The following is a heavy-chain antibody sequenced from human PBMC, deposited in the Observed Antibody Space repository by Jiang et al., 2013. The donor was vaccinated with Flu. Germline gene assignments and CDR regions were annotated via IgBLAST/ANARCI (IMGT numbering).Heavy chain of an antibody. D-gene: IGHD6-19*01. Sequence: QLVESGGGLVQPGGSLRLSCAASGFTFSSYAMSWVRQAPGKGLEWVSAISGSGGSTYYADSVKGRFTISRDNSKNTLYLQMNSLRAEDTAVYYCAKVLGSSSGWYYYGMDVWGQGTTVTVSS. CDR1: GFTFSSYA. CDR2: ISGSGGST. J-gene: IGHJ6*02. V-gene: IGHV3-23*04. CDR3: AKVLGSSSGWYYYGMDV.